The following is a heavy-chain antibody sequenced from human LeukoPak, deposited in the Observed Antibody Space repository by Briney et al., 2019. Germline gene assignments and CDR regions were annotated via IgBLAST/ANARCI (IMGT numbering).Heavy chain of an antibody. D-gene: IGHD4-11*01. CDR3: ARSTVTSGGILGY. V-gene: IGHV1-8*03. CDR2: MNPNSGNT. Sequence: ASVKVSCKASGYTLTSYDINWVRQATGQGLEWMGWMNPNSGNTGYAQKFQGRVTITRNTSISTAYMELSSLRSEDTAVYYCARSTVTSGGILGYWGQGTLVTVSS. J-gene: IGHJ4*02. CDR1: GYTLTSYD.